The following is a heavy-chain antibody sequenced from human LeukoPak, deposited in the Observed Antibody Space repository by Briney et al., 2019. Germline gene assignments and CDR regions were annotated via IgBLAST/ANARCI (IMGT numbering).Heavy chain of an antibody. Sequence: SETLSLTCTVSGYSISSGYYWGWIRQPPGKGLEWIGNIYHSGSTFYNPSLKSRVTISLDTSKNQFSLKVGSMTAADTAVYYCARAGGYGLVDYWGQGTMVTVSS. CDR1: GYSISSGYY. D-gene: IGHD5-18*01. J-gene: IGHJ4*02. V-gene: IGHV4-38-2*02. CDR3: ARAGGYGLVDY. CDR2: IYHSGST.